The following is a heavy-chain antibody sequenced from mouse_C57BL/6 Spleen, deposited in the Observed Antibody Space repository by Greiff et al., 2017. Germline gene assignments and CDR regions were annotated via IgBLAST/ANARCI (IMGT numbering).Heavy chain of an antibody. V-gene: IGHV1-52*01. CDR2: IDPSDSET. Sequence: QVQLKQPGAELVRPGSSVKLSCKASGYTFTSYWMHWVKQRPIQGLEWIGNIDPSDSETHYNQKFKDKATLTVDKSSSTAYMQLSSLTSEDSAVYYCARLGMVYFDYWGQGTTLTVSS. CDR3: ARLGMVYFDY. D-gene: IGHD1-1*02. J-gene: IGHJ2*01. CDR1: GYTFTSYW.